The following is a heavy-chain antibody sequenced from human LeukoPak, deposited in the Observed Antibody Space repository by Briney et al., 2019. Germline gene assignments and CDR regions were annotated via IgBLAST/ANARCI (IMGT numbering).Heavy chain of an antibody. Sequence: GGSLRLSCTASGFTFGDYAMGWFRQAPGKGLEWVGFIRSKAYGGTTEYAASVKGRFTISRDDSKSIAYLQMNSLKTEDTAVYYCTRDEGQLWSYFDYWGQGTLVTVSS. D-gene: IGHD5-18*01. CDR1: GFTFGDYA. CDR3: TRDEGQLWSYFDY. CDR2: IRSKAYGGTT. V-gene: IGHV3-49*03. J-gene: IGHJ4*02.